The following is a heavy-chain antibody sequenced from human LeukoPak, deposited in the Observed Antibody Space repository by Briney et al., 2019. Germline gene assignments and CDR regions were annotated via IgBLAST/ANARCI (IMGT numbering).Heavy chain of an antibody. CDR2: INPNSGGT. D-gene: IGHD1-26*01. J-gene: IGHJ3*02. Sequence: ASVKVSCKASGYTCTGYYMHWVRQAPGQGLEWMGWINPNSGGTNYAQKFQGRVTMTRDTSISTAYMELSRLRSDDTAVYYCARKSGSSLSPYAFDIWGQGTMVTVSS. CDR3: ARKSGSSLSPYAFDI. CDR1: GYTCTGYY. V-gene: IGHV1-2*02.